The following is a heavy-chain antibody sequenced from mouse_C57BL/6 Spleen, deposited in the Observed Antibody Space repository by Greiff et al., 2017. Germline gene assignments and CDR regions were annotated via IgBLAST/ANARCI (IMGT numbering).Heavy chain of an antibody. J-gene: IGHJ3*01. D-gene: IGHD2-4*01. V-gene: IGHV1-64*01. CDR2: IHPNSGST. Sequence: QVQLQQSGAELVKPGASVKLSCKASGYTFTSYWMHWVKQRPGQGLEWIGMIHPNSGSTNYNEKFKSKATLTVDKSSSTAYMQLSSLTSEDSAVYYCARYDYDEGFAYWGQGTLVTVSA. CDR3: ARYDYDEGFAY. CDR1: GYTFTSYW.